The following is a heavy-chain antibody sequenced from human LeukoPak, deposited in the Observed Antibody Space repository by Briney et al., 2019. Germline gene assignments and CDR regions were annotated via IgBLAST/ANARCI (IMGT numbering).Heavy chain of an antibody. J-gene: IGHJ6*02. CDR3: AKDVAARHDCYYGMDV. D-gene: IGHD6-6*01. V-gene: IGHV3-30*18. CDR2: ISYDGSNR. Sequence: GGSLRLSCAASGFTFSSYGMHWVRQAPGKGLEWVAVISYDGSNRYYADSVKGRFTISRDNSKNTLYLQMNSLRAEDTAVYYCAKDVAARHDCYYGMDVWGQGTTVAVSS. CDR1: GFTFSSYG.